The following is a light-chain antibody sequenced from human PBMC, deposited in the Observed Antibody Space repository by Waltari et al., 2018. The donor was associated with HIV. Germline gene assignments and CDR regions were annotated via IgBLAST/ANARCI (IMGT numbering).Light chain of an antibody. Sequence: DIVMTQSPDSLAVSLGERATINCKSSQKILLTSGNQNCVAWYQQRPGQPPNLLIYWASTRESGVPERFSGSGSGTEFTLTISSLQAEDVAVYYCQQYYTVPYTFGQGTKLEIK. CDR2: WAS. CDR1: QKILLTSGNQNC. J-gene: IGKJ2*01. CDR3: QQYYTVPYT. V-gene: IGKV4-1*01.